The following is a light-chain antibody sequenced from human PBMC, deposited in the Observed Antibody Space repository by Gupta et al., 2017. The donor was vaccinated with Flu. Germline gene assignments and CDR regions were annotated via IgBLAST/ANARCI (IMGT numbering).Light chain of an antibody. J-gene: IGKJ1*01. V-gene: IGKV1-27*01. CDR3: QKYNRAPPT. Sequence: DIQMTQSPSSLSASVVDRVTITCRASQGSSNYLAWYQKKPGKLPNLLISAASTLQSGTPSRFGGRGSRPDFTLTSSSLKTEDVATYSWQKYNRAPPTFGPGTKVEIK. CDR2: AAS. CDR1: QGSSNY.